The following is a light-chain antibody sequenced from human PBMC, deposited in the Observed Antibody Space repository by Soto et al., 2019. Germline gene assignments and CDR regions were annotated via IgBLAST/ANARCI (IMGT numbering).Light chain of an antibody. V-gene: IGLV2-14*01. J-gene: IGLJ1*01. CDR3: SSYTSSSTLV. CDR2: DVS. Sequence: QSALTQPASVSGSPGQSITISCIGTSSDIGSYSFVSWFQQHPGEAPKLIIYDVSDRPSGVSNRFSASKSGNTASLTISGLQAEDESDYYCSSYTSSSTLVFGTGTKVTVL. CDR1: SSDIGSYSF.